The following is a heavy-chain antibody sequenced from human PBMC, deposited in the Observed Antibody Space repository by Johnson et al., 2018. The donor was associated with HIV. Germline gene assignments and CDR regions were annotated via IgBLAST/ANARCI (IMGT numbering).Heavy chain of an antibody. CDR3: ARERLTTHAFDI. CDR1: TFSSYA. J-gene: IGHJ3*02. CDR2: ISGSGGST. D-gene: IGHD4-17*01. V-gene: IGHV3-23*01. Sequence: TFSSYAMSWVRQAPGKGLEWVSAISGSGGSTYYADSVKGRFTIARDNAKNSLHLQMNSLRAEDTAFYYCARERLTTHAFDIWGQGTMVTVSS.